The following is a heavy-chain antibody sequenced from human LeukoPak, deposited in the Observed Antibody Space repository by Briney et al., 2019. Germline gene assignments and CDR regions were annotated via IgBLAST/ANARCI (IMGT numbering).Heavy chain of an antibody. CDR3: AMFGLVAAIDS. Sequence: PGGSLRLSCAAYGFTFSSYWMTWVRQAPGRGLEWVANIKGDGSEKYYADSVRGQFTISRDNAKNSLYLQMNSLRAEDTAVYYCAMFGLVAAIDSWGQGTLVTVSS. D-gene: IGHD5-12*01. V-gene: IGHV3-7*02. CDR2: IKGDGSEK. J-gene: IGHJ4*02. CDR1: GFTFSSYW.